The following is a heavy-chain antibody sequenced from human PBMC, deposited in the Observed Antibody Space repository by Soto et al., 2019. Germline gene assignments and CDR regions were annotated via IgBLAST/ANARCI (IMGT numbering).Heavy chain of an antibody. CDR1: GDSVSSNSAA. Sequence: QVQLQQSGPVLVKPSQTLSLTCAISGDSVSSNSAAWSWIRQSPSRGLEWLGRTFYRSKWYDDYAVSVKGRTTINPDTSKNQSSLQLNSVTPEDTAVYYWAKEGGNHYYYSAMDVWGQGTTVTVSS. CDR3: AKEGGNHYYYSAMDV. V-gene: IGHV6-1*01. CDR2: TFYRSKWYD. D-gene: IGHD1-26*01. J-gene: IGHJ6*02.